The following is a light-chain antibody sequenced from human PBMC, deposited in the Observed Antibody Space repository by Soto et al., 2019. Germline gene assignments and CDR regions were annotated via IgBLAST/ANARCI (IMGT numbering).Light chain of an antibody. CDR1: QSISSY. Sequence: DIQMTQSPSSLSASVGDRVTITCRASQSISSYLNGYQQKPGKAPKLLIYAASSLPSGVPSRFSGSGSGTDFTLTISSLQPEDFATYYCQQSYSTPWTFGQGTKVDI. CDR3: QQSYSTPWT. J-gene: IGKJ1*01. CDR2: AAS. V-gene: IGKV1-39*01.